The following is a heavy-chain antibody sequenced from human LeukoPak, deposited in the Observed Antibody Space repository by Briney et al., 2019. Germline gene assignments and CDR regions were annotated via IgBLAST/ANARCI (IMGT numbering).Heavy chain of an antibody. J-gene: IGHJ3*02. CDR2: FYYTGST. D-gene: IGHD1-26*01. Sequence: EPSETLSLTCTVSGGSISSNGYYWGWIRQPPGKGLEWIGSFYYTGSTFYSPSLKSRVTISVDTSKNQFSLKLSSVTAADTAVYYCARRSGTYHAFDIWGQGTMVTVSS. CDR1: GGSISSNGYY. V-gene: IGHV4-39*01. CDR3: ARRSGTYHAFDI.